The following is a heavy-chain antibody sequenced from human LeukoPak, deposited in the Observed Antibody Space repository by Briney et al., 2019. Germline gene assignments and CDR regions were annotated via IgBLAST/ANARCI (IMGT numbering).Heavy chain of an antibody. CDR3: ARFSSIAAAFDY. D-gene: IGHD6-13*01. Sequence: SETLSLTCAVSGGSISSGGYSWSWIRQPPGKALEWIGYISSTGSTYYNPSLKSRLSISSDTSKNQFSLNLSSVTAADTAVYYCARFSSIAAAFDYWGLGTLVTVSS. V-gene: IGHV4-30-4*07. CDR2: ISSTGST. CDR1: GGSISSGGYS. J-gene: IGHJ4*02.